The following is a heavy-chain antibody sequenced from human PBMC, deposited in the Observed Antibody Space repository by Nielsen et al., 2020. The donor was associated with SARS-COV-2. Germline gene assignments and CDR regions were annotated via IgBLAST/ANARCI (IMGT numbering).Heavy chain of an antibody. CDR3: ARTQYYYDSSGYGY. Sequence: SETLSLTCTVSGGSISSYYWSWIRQPPGKGLEWIGYIYYCGSTNYNPSLKSRVTISVDTSKNQFSLKLSSVTAADTAVYYCARTQYYYDSSGYGYWGQGTLVTVSS. J-gene: IGHJ4*02. V-gene: IGHV4-59*01. CDR2: IYYCGST. D-gene: IGHD3-22*01. CDR1: GGSISSYY.